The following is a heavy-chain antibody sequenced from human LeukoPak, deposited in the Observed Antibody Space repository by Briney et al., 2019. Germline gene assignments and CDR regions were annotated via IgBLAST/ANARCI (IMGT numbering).Heavy chain of an antibody. D-gene: IGHD3-3*01. Sequence: GGSLRLSCAASGFTFSTYAMHWVRQAPGKGLEWVAVISYDGSNKYYVDSVKGRFTISRDNSTTPLYLQMCSLTADDTPLYYCAKYRDFSSVNYVGTDFCGQGATVTLSS. CDR2: ISYDGSNK. CDR3: AKYRDFSSVNYVGTDF. V-gene: IGHV3-30*18. J-gene: IGHJ6*02. CDR1: GFTFSTYA.